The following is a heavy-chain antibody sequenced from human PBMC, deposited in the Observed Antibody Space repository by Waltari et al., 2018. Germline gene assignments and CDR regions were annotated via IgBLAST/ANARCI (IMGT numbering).Heavy chain of an antibody. D-gene: IGHD2-15*01. CDR1: GFTFSSYA. CDR3: ARHRVVAAPWFDP. J-gene: IGHJ5*02. V-gene: IGHV3-30*04. CDR2: ISYDGRNK. Sequence: QVQLVESGGGGVQPGRSLRLSCAASGFTFSSYAMPWVRQAPGKGLEWVAVISYDGRNKYYADSVKGRFTISRDNSKNTLYLQMNSLRAEDTAVYYCARHRVVAAPWFDPWGQGTLVTVSS.